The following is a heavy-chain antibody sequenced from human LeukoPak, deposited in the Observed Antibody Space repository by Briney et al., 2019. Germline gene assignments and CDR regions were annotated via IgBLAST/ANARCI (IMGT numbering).Heavy chain of an antibody. Sequence: PSETLSLTCTVSGGSISSHYWSWIRQSPGKGLEWIGYIYFSGSTNYNPSLKSRVTISLDTSKSQFSLKLSSVTAADTAVYYCARGGGAFDFWGQGTLVTVS. CDR1: GGSISSHY. CDR3: ARGGGAFDF. J-gene: IGHJ4*02. D-gene: IGHD1-26*01. V-gene: IGHV4-59*11. CDR2: IYFSGST.